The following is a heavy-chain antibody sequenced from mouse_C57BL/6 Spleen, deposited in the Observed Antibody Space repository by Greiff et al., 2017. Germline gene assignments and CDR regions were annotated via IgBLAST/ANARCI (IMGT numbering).Heavy chain of an antibody. CDR2: ISYDGSN. Sequence: EVKLMESGPGLVKPSQSLSLTCSVTGYSITSGYYWNWIRQFPGNKLEWMGYISYDGSNNYNPSLKNRISITRDTSKNQFFLKLNSVTTEDTATYYCASLRFAYWGQGTLVTVSA. J-gene: IGHJ3*01. V-gene: IGHV3-6*01. CDR1: GYSITSGYY. CDR3: ASLRFAY.